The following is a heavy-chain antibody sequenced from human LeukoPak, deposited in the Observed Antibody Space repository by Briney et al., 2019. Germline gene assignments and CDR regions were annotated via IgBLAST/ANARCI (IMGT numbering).Heavy chain of an antibody. J-gene: IGHJ6*02. D-gene: IGHD1-7*01. Sequence: ASVKVSCKASGYTFTGYYMHWVRQAPGQGLEWMGWINPNSGGTNYAQKFQSRVTMTRDTSISTAYMELSRLRSDDTAVYYCARGSRNYEGFYYYYGMDVWGQGTTVTVSS. V-gene: IGHV1-2*02. CDR3: ARGSRNYEGFYYYYGMDV. CDR2: INPNSGGT. CDR1: GYTFTGYY.